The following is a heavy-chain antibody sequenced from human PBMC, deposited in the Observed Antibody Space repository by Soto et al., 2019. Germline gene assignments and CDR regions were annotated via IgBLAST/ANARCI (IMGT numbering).Heavy chain of an antibody. Sequence: SETLSLTCTVSGGSISSGGYFWSWVRQHPGKGLEWIGNIYYSGRTYYNPSLKSRVTISVDTSKNQFSLNLSSVTAADTAVYYCARFAKEENPKVGSWYYFDYWGQGTRVTVS. J-gene: IGHJ4*02. CDR1: GGSISSGGYF. D-gene: IGHD6-13*01. CDR3: ARFAKEENPKVGSWYYFDY. CDR2: IYYSGRT. V-gene: IGHV4-31*03.